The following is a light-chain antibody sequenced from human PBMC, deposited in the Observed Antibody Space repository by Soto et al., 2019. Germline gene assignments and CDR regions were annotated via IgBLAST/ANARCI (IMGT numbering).Light chain of an antibody. V-gene: IGKV1-5*03. CDR2: QAS. J-gene: IGKJ4*01. Sequence: DIQMTQSPSTLSASVGDRVTITCRASQSINTWLAWYQQKPGKAPRFLIYQASSLESGVPSRFSGSGFGTEFTLTISNLQPDDFATYYCQQYGSSPPLTFGGGTKVEIK. CDR1: QSINTW. CDR3: QQYGSSPPLT.